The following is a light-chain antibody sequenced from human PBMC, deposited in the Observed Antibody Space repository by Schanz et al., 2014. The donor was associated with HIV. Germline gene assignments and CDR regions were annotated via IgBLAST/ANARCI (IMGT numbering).Light chain of an antibody. CDR1: SSDIGAFDY. J-gene: IGLJ2*01. CDR3: GAWDSGRRAVV. CDR2: GVS. V-gene: IGLV2-14*03. Sequence: QSALTQPASVSGSPGQSITISCSGTSSDIGAFDYVSWYQQYPGKAPKLIVYGVSDRPSGLSYRFSGSKSGNTASLAISDLQAADEADYYCGAWDSGRRAVVFGGGTKLTVL.